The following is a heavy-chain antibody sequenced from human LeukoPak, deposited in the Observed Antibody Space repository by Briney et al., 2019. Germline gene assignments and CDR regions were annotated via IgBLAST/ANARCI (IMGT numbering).Heavy chain of an antibody. Sequence: SSETLSFTCSVSGDSISSSNYYWGWLRQPPGKGLEWIGSIYYSGNIYKNPSLKSRVTISIDTSKNQFSLKLSSVTAADTAVYYCARRLWFGSTITSWGQGTLVTVSS. J-gene: IGHJ4*02. CDR3: ARRLWFGSTITS. V-gene: IGHV4-39*01. CDR2: IYYSGNI. CDR1: GDSISSSNYY. D-gene: IGHD3-10*01.